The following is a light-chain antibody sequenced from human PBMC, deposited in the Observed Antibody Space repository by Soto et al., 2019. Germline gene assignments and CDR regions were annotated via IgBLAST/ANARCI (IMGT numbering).Light chain of an antibody. V-gene: IGLV2-8*01. CDR2: EVS. Sequence: QSVLTQPPSASGSPGQSVTISCTGTSSDVGGYNYVSWYQHHPGKASKLMIYEVSKRPSGVPDRFSGSKSGNTASLTVSGLQAEDEADYYCSSYAGSNNYVFGTGTKVTVL. CDR1: SSDVGGYNY. CDR3: SSYAGSNNYV. J-gene: IGLJ1*01.